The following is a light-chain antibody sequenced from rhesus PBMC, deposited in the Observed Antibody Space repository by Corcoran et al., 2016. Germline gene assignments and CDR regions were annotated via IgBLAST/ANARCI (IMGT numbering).Light chain of an antibody. V-gene: IGKV7-13*01. CDR1: ESVRVLGMHL. Sequence: DIVLTQSPASLAVSPGQRATITCRASESVRVLGMHLIHWYQQITEQLPNLLIYQASNKDTGVPARFSGSGSGTDFAPTLNPVEADDAADFYCLQSKNSPYTFGQGTKVEIK. CDR2: QAS. J-gene: IGKJ2*01. CDR3: LQSKNSPYT.